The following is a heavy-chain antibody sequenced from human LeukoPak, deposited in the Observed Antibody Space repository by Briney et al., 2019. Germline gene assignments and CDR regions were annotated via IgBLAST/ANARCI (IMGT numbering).Heavy chain of an antibody. CDR1: GYSFTAYW. CDR3: ARWGYDDTSAYYFGH. V-gene: IGHV5-51*01. J-gene: IGHJ4*02. CDR2: IYPGDSDI. D-gene: IGHD3-22*01. Sequence: GESLKISCKGSGYSFTAYWIGWVRQMPGKGLEWVGIIYPGDSDIRYRPSFQGQVTISADKSLSTAYLQWSSLKASDTAIYYCARWGYDDTSAYYFGHWGQGTLVTVSS.